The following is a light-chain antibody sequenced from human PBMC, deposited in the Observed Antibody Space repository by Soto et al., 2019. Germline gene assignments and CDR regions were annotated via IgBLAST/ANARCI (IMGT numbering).Light chain of an antibody. Sequence: DIPMTQSPSSLSASLGDRVTITCRASQGIGVYLAWFQQKPGNVPRLLIYAASTLQSGVPSRFSGSGSGTDFTLTISSLQPEDVATYYCQKYNSAPLTFGGGTKVEIK. J-gene: IGKJ4*01. CDR1: QGIGVY. CDR2: AAS. V-gene: IGKV1-27*01. CDR3: QKYNSAPLT.